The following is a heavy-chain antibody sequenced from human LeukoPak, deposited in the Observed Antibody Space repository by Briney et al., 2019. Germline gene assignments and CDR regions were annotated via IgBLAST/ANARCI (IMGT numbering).Heavy chain of an antibody. J-gene: IGHJ6*03. CDR2: IDNDGNGI. Sequence: PGGSLRLSCAASGFMFSGYWMHWVRQGPEKGLELVSRIDNDGNGIIYADSVKGRFTTSRDNAKNTLYLQMNSLRAEDTAVYYCARGDLAAAVSEYYYYYYMDVWGKGTTVTVSS. V-gene: IGHV3-74*01. D-gene: IGHD6-13*01. CDR1: GFMFSGYW. CDR3: ARGDLAAAVSEYYYYYYMDV.